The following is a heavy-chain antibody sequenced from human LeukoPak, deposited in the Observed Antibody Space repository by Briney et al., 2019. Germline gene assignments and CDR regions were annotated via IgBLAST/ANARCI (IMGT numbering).Heavy chain of an antibody. CDR3: TRVIVATKDY. V-gene: IGHV3-49*04. J-gene: IGHJ4*02. D-gene: IGHD5-12*01. Sequence: TGGSLRLSCAASGFTFSSYAMSWVRQAPGKGLEWVGFIRSKAYGGTTEYAASVKGRFTISRDDSKSIAYLQMNSLRTEDTAVYYCTRVIVATKDYWGQGTLVTVSS. CDR1: GFTFSSYA. CDR2: IRSKAYGGTT.